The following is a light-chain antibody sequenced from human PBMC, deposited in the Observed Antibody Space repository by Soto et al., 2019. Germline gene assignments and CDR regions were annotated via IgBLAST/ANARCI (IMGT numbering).Light chain of an antibody. Sequence: QSALTQPPSASGSPGQSVTISCTGTSSDVGGYNYVSWYQQHPGKAPKLMIYEVSKRPSGVPDRFSGSKSGNTASLTVSGLQAEDEADYYCSSPSVFGTGTKLTVL. CDR2: EVS. J-gene: IGLJ1*01. CDR3: SSPSV. V-gene: IGLV2-8*01. CDR1: SSDVGGYNY.